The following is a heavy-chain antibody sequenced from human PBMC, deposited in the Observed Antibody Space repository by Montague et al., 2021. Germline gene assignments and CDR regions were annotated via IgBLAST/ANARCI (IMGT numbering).Heavy chain of an antibody. V-gene: IGHV3-48*02. CDR3: AREDYFDSVNYYYYGMDV. CDR2: ITSTSRTI. J-gene: IGHJ6*02. CDR1: GFTFSSYA. D-gene: IGHD3-10*01. Sequence: SLRLSCAASGFTFSSYAMNWVRQAPGKGLEWVSYITSTSRTIYYADSVKGRFTISRDNAKNSLYLQMNSLRDDDTAVYYCAREDYFDSVNYYYYGMDVWCQGTRVTVSS.